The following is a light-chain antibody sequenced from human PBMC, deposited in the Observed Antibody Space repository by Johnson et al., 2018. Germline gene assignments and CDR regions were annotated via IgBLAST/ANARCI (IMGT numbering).Light chain of an antibody. CDR1: SSNIGNNY. CDR3: GTWDSSLSAGNV. CDR2: ENN. V-gene: IGLV1-51*02. Sequence: QSVLTQPPSVSAAPGQKVTISCSGSSSNIGNNYVSWYQQLPGTAPKLLIYENNKRPSGIPDRFSGSKSGTSATLATTALRPGDEADYYCGTWDSSLSAGNVFGTGTKVTVL. J-gene: IGLJ1*01.